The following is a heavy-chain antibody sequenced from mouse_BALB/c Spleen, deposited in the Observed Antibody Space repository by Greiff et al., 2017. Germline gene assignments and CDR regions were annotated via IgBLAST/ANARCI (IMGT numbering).Heavy chain of an antibody. D-gene: IGHD2-1*01. V-gene: IGHV5-17*02. CDR2: ISSGSSTI. CDR1: GFTFSSFG. J-gene: IGHJ3*01. CDR3: ARSDGNSWFAY. Sequence: DVQLVESGGGLVQPGGSRKLSCAASGFTFSSFGMHWVRQAPEKGLEWVAYISSGSSTIYYADTVKGRFTISRDNPKNTLFLQMTSLRSEDTAMYYCARSDGNSWFAYWGQGTLVTVSA.